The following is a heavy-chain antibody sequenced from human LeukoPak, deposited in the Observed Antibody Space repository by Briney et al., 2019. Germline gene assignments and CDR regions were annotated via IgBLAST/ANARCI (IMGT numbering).Heavy chain of an antibody. D-gene: IGHD3-10*01. CDR1: GFTFSSYW. Sequence: GGSLRLSCAASGFTFSSYWMHWVRQAPGKGLEWVSSINWNGGSTGYADSVKGRFTISRDNAKNSLYLQMNSLRAEDTAVYYCAKTMVRGADDAFDIWGQGTMVTVSS. J-gene: IGHJ3*02. V-gene: IGHV3-20*04. CDR2: INWNGGST. CDR3: AKTMVRGADDAFDI.